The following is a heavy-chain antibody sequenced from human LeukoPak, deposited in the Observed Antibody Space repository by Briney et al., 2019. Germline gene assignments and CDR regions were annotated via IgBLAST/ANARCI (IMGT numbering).Heavy chain of an antibody. J-gene: IGHJ4*02. V-gene: IGHV4-59*01. CDR3: ARYSSGWYLGSTFDY. D-gene: IGHD6-19*01. CDR2: IYYSGST. Sequence: SETLSLTCTVSGGSISSYYWSWIRQPPGKGLEWIGYIYYSGSTNYNPSLKSRVTISVDTSKNQFYLKLSSVTAADTAVYYCARYSSGWYLGSTFDYWGQGTLVTVSS. CDR1: GGSISSYY.